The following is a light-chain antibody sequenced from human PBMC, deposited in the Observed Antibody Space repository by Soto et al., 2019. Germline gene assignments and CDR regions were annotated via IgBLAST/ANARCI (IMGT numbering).Light chain of an antibody. CDR3: QQYNSYPT. Sequence: DIQMTQSPSTLSASVGDRVTITCRASQSISSWLAWYQQNPGKAPKLLIYKASSLESGVPSRFSGSGSGTGFTLTISSLQPDDFATYYCQQYNSYPTFGGGTKVEIK. V-gene: IGKV1-5*03. J-gene: IGKJ4*01. CDR2: KAS. CDR1: QSISSW.